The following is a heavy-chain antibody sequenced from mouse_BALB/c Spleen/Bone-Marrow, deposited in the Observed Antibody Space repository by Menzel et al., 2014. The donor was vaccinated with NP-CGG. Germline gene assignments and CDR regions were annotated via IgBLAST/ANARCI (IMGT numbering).Heavy chain of an antibody. V-gene: IGHV1-67*01. CDR1: GYTFTDYA. J-gene: IGHJ3*01. CDR2: ISTYSGNT. CDR3: ASPIYYGNYEGFAY. D-gene: IGHD2-1*01. Sequence: VQLQQSGPELVRPGVSVKISCKGSGYTFTDYAMHWVKQSHAKSLEWIGVISTYSGNTNYNQKFKGKATMTVDKSSSTAYMDLARLTSEDSAIYYCASPIYYGNYEGFAYWGQGTLVAVSA.